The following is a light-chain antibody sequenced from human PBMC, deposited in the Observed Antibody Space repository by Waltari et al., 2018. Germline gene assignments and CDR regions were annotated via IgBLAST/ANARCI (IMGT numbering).Light chain of an antibody. J-gene: IGLJ2*01. CDR2: LNSDGSH. CDR3: QTWGTGPGV. CDR1: SGHSSYA. V-gene: IGLV4-69*01. Sequence: QLVLTQSPSASASLGASVKLTCTLSSGHSSYAIAWPQPQPEKGPRYLMKLNSDGSHSKGDGIPDRFSGSSSGAERYLTVSSLQSEDEADYDCQTWGTGPGVFGGGTKLTVL.